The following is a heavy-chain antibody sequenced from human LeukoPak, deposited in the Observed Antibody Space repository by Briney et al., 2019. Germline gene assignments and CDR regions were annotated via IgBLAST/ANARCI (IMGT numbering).Heavy chain of an antibody. D-gene: IGHD6-6*01. Sequence: GESLKISCKGSGYSFTSYWIGWVRQMPGKGLEWMGTIYPGDSDTRYSPSFQGQVTILADKSISTAYLQWSSLKASDTAMYYCARRRQLGYNWFDPWGQGTLVTVSS. CDR3: ARRRQLGYNWFDP. V-gene: IGHV5-51*01. CDR2: IYPGDSDT. J-gene: IGHJ5*02. CDR1: GYSFTSYW.